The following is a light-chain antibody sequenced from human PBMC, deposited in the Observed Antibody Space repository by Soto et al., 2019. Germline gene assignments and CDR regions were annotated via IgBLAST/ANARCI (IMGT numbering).Light chain of an antibody. CDR2: AAS. CDR3: LQHYSSPLT. Sequence: DIQMTQSPSSVSASVGDIVTITCRASQGVKTDVGWYQQKPGKAPKRLIYAASRLQSGVPSRFSGSGSGTEFTLTISRLQPEDFASYYCLQHYSSPLTFGGGTRVEIK. J-gene: IGKJ4*01. V-gene: IGKV1-17*01. CDR1: QGVKTD.